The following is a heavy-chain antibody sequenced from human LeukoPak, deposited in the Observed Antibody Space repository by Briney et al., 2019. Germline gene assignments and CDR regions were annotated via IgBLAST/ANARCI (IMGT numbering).Heavy chain of an antibody. D-gene: IGHD1-26*01. CDR3: ARDLREADIFEY. CDR1: GFTFSNYY. V-gene: IGHV3-74*01. CDR2: ITGDESST. J-gene: IGHJ4*02. Sequence: PGGSLRLSCAASGFTFSNYYMHWVRQAPGKGLVWVSRITGDESSTTYADSVKGRFTISRDNAKNTLYLQMNSLRAEDTAVYYCARDLREADIFEYWGQGIVVTDSS.